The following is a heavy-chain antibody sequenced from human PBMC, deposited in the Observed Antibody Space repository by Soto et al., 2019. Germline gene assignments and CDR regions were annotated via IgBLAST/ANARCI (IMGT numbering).Heavy chain of an antibody. CDR2: ISAYNGNT. Sequence: ASVKVSCKASGYTFTSYGISWVRQAPGQGLEWMGWISAYNGNTNYAQKLQGRVTMTTDTSTSTAYMELRSLRSDDTAVYYCARVFLIPAASIDNWFDPWGQGTLVTVSS. D-gene: IGHD2-2*01. CDR1: GYTFTSYG. J-gene: IGHJ5*02. CDR3: ARVFLIPAASIDNWFDP. V-gene: IGHV1-18*01.